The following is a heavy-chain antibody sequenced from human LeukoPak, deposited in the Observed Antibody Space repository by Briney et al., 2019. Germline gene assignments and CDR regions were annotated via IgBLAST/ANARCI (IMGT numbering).Heavy chain of an antibody. J-gene: IGHJ4*02. CDR2: MYYSGST. CDR3: ASNEWSGYYFDY. Sequence: ASETLSLTCTVSGGSISTSSYYWGWLRQPPGKGLEWIGSMYYSGSTYYNPSLKSRVTISVDTSKNQFSLKLSSVTAADTALYYCASNEWSGYYFDYWGQGTLVTVSS. D-gene: IGHD3-3*01. CDR1: GGSISTSSYY. V-gene: IGHV4-39*01.